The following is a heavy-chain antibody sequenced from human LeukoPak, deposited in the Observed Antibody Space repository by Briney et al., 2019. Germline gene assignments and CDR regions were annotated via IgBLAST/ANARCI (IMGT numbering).Heavy chain of an antibody. CDR3: AKYRDYHFDF. CDR1: GFTFTNYA. CDR2: ISGSGFT. Sequence: GGSLRLSCAASGFTFTNYAMGWVRQAPGKGLEWVSDISGSGFTSYADSVKGRSTIFRDNSKNTLYLQMNRLRDEDMALYYCAKYRDYHFDFWGQGTLVTVSS. V-gene: IGHV3-23*01. J-gene: IGHJ4*02. D-gene: IGHD4-17*01.